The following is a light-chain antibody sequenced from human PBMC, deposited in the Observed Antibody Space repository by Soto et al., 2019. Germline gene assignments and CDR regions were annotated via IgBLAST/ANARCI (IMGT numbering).Light chain of an antibody. Sequence: DIQLTQTPSTLSASVGGGVTITCRASQTISRWLAWYQQKPGRAPKLLIYDASTLESGVPSRFSGSGSETAFTLTISRLQPDDFATYFCHSRAFGQGTRLEIK. CDR3: HSRA. CDR2: DAS. CDR1: QTISRW. V-gene: IGKV1-5*01. J-gene: IGKJ5*01.